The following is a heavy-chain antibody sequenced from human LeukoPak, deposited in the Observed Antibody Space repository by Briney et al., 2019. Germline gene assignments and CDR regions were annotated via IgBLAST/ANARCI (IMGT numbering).Heavy chain of an antibody. J-gene: IGHJ4*02. D-gene: IGHD1-1*01. Sequence: SETLSPTCTVSGGSISSYYWSWIRQPPGKGLERIGYILYSGSTYYNPSLRSRVTISVDTPESQFSLKLSSVTAADTAVYYCAGAPNDHYFDYWGQGILVTVSS. CDR1: GGSISSYY. CDR3: AGAPNDHYFDY. V-gene: IGHV4-59*01. CDR2: ILYSGST.